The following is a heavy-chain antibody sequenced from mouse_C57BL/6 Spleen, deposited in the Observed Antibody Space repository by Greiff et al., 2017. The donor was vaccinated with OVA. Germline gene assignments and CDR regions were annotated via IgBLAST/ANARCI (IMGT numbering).Heavy chain of an antibody. CDR1: GYTFTSYW. CDR2: IHPSDSDT. CDR3: ATPYGYDEDYYYAMDY. V-gene: IGHV1-74*01. D-gene: IGHD2-2*01. J-gene: IGHJ4*01. Sequence: QVQLQQPGAELVKPGASVKVSCKASGYTFTSYWMHWVKQRPGQGLEWIGRIHPSDSDTNYNQKFKGKATLTVDKSSSTAYMQLSSLTSEDSAVYYCATPYGYDEDYYYAMDYWGQGTSVTVSS.